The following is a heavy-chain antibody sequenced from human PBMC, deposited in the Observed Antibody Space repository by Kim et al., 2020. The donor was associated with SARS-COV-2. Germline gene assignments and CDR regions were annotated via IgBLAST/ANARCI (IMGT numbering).Heavy chain of an antibody. Sequence: YSPTFQGHVTISADKSISTAYLQWSSLKASDTAMYYCAREQGGSSSYFDYWGQGTLVTVSS. CDR3: AREQGGSSSYFDY. J-gene: IGHJ4*02. V-gene: IGHV5-51*01. D-gene: IGHD5-12*01.